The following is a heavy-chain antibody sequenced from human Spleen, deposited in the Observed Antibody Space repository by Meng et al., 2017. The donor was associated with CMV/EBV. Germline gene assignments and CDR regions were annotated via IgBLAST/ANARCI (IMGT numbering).Heavy chain of an antibody. Sequence: GGHFWTWTRQPQGKGLEWIGNIHYSGTTYYNRSLKSRLTMSVDTPKNQISLNLSSVTAADTAMYYCARMEWVSADGQNYYHYGMDVWGQGTTVTVSS. D-gene: IGHD3-3*01. CDR2: IHYSGTT. J-gene: IGHJ6*02. CDR3: ARMEWVSADGQNYYHYGMDV. V-gene: IGHV4-31*02. CDR1: GGHF.